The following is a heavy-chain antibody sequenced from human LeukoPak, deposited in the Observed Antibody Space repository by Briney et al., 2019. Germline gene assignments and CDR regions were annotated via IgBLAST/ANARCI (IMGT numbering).Heavy chain of an antibody. CDR1: GGSISSSSYY. CDR2: IYYSGST. D-gene: IGHD2-2*01. J-gene: IGHJ5*02. Sequence: SETLSLTCTVSGGSISSSSYYWGWIRQPPGKGLEWIGSIYYSGSTYYNPSLKSRVTISVDTSKNQFSLKLSSVTAADTAVHYCARGISSCSSTSCYFSPISRRVWFDPWGQGTLVTVSS. CDR3: ARGISSCSSTSCYFSPISRRVWFDP. V-gene: IGHV4-39*07.